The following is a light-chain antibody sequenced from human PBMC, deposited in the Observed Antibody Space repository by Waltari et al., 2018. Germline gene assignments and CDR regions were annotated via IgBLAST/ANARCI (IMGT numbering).Light chain of an antibody. CDR3: AAWDDSLSGYV. J-gene: IGLJ1*01. Sequence: QSVLTHPPSVSEAPSQRVTISCSGSSSNIQENAVNWYQQLPGKAPKLLIYYDDLLPSVVSDRFSGSKSGTSASLAISGLQSEDEADYYCAAWDDSLSGYVFGTGTKVTVL. CDR2: YDD. V-gene: IGLV1-36*01. CDR1: SSNIQENA.